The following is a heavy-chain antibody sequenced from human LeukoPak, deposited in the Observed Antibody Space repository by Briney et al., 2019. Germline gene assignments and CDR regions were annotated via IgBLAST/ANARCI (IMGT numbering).Heavy chain of an antibody. CDR1: GLTFADYA. J-gene: IGHJ4*02. Sequence: GGSLRLSCAASGLTFADYAMHWVRQAPGKGLEWVSGISWNSGTIGYADSVKGRFTISRDNAKNSLYLQMNSLRAEDTALHYCAKDIWQQLALFDYWGQGTLVTVSS. CDR3: AKDIWQQLALFDY. D-gene: IGHD6-13*01. CDR2: ISWNSGTI. V-gene: IGHV3-9*01.